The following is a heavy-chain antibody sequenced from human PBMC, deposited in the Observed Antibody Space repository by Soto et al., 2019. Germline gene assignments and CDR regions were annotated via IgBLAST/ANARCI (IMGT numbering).Heavy chain of an antibody. CDR3: ARDRIQFSVDV. Sequence: QVQLQESGPGLVKPSQTLSLTCSVSGGSINSGGHYWSWIRQHPGKGLEWIGHIYQTGSTDFNPSLKDRLTISSDTSKNQFSLRLRSMTDAETTVYYCARDRIQFSVDVSSQRTTVNVSS. CDR2: IYQTGST. J-gene: IGHJ6*02. CDR1: GGSINSGGHY. V-gene: IGHV4-31*03. D-gene: IGHD5-18*01.